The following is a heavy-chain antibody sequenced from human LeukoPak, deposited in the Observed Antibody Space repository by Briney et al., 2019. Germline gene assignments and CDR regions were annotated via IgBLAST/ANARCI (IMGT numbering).Heavy chain of an antibody. CDR1: GFTFSSYS. J-gene: IGHJ4*02. D-gene: IGHD2-2*01. Sequence: PGGSLRLSCAASGFTFSSYSMNWVRQAPGKGLEWVSYISSSSSTIYYADSVKGRFTISRDNAKNSLYLQMNSLRAEDTAVYYCAGDQVPPFDYWGQGTLVTVSS. CDR2: ISSSSSTI. CDR3: AGDQVPPFDY. V-gene: IGHV3-48*01.